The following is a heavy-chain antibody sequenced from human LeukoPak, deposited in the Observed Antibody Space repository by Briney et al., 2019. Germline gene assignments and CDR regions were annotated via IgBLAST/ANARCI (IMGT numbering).Heavy chain of an antibody. CDR1: GFTFSTYS. CDR3: ARHGCYDS. Sequence: GESLKISCKGSGFTFSTYSFAWVRQMPGKGLEWMGVIYAGDSSTRYSPSFQGQVTTSVDKSISTAYLQWSSLKASDSAIYYCARHGCYDSWGQGTLVTVSS. D-gene: IGHD3-16*01. CDR2: IYAGDSST. V-gene: IGHV5-51*01. J-gene: IGHJ4*02.